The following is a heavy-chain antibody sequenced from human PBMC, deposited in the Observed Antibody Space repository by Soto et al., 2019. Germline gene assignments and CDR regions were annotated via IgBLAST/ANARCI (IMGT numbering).Heavy chain of an antibody. J-gene: IGHJ4*02. CDR3: ARGPSFDPYYFDY. Sequence: GPGPYGASETLSLTCTVSGGSISSYYWSWIRQPPGKGLEWIGYIYYSGSTNYNPYVKSRVTISVDTSKNQFSLKLSSVTAADTAVYYCARGPSFDPYYFDYWGQGTLVTVSS. CDR2: IYYSGST. CDR1: GGSISSYY. V-gene: IGHV4-59*01.